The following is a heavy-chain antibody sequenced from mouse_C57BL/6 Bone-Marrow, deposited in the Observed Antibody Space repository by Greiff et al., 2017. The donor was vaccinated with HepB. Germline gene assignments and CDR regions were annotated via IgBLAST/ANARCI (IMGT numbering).Heavy chain of an antibody. J-gene: IGHJ3*01. CDR3: ARPLYDGYPAWFAY. V-gene: IGHV7-1*01. D-gene: IGHD2-3*01. CDR1: GFTFSDFY. CDR2: SRNKANDYTT. Sequence: EVMLVESGGGLVQSGRSLRLSCATSGFTFSDFYMEWVRQAPGKGLEWIAASRNKANDYTTEYSASVKGRFIVSRDTSQSILYLQMNALRAEDTAIYYCARPLYDGYPAWFAYWGQGTLVTVSA.